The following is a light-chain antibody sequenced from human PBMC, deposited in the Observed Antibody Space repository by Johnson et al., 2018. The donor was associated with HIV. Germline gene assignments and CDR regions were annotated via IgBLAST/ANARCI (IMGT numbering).Light chain of an antibody. V-gene: IGLV1-51*01. CDR1: SSNIGNNY. CDR3: GTWDSSLCAYV. CDR2: DNN. J-gene: IGLJ1*01. Sequence: QSVLTQSPSVSAAPGQKVTISCSGSSSNIGNNYVSWYQQLPGTAPKLLIYDNNKRPSGIPDRISGSKSGTSATLGITGLQTGDEADYYCGTWDSSLCAYVFGTGTNVTVL.